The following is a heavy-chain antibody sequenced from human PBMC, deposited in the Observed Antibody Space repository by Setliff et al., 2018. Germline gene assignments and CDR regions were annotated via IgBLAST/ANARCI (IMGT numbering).Heavy chain of an antibody. CDR1: GVSISSYY. Sequence: SETLSLTCNVSGVSISSYYWSWIRQPPGKGLEWIGYIYHNGNTNFNPSLKSRVNMSVDTSKNQIALNLKSVTAADTAVYYCARDRTAYSYGLDVWGQGTTVTVSS. CDR3: ARDRTAYSYGLDV. V-gene: IGHV4-59*01. CDR2: IYHNGNT. D-gene: IGHD5-18*01. J-gene: IGHJ6*02.